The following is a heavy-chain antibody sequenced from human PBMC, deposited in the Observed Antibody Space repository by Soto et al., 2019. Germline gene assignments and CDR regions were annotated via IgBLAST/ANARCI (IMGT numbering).Heavy chain of an antibody. V-gene: IGHV3-30*18. J-gene: IGHJ3*02. CDR1: GFTFSSYG. CDR3: AKTIAGYSSGWYGAGAFDI. D-gene: IGHD6-19*01. Sequence: GGSLRLSCAASGFTFSSYGMHWVRQAPGKGLEWVAVISYDGSNKYYADSVKGRFTISRDNSKNTLYLQMNSLRAEDTAVYYCAKTIAGYSSGWYGAGAFDIWGQGTMVTVSS. CDR2: ISYDGSNK.